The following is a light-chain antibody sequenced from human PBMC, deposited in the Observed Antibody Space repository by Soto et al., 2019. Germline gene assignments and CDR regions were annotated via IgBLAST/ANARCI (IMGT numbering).Light chain of an antibody. Sequence: QSVLTQPPSASGTPRQTITISCSGSMSNTEVHSVHWYQQLPGTAPKLLIYSDTQRPSGVPDRFSGSKSGTSAYLGISGLRSEDEAEYFCAAWDDSLSGLVFGGGTKLTVL. CDR3: AAWDDSLSGLV. J-gene: IGLJ3*02. CDR2: SDT. CDR1: MSNTEVHS. V-gene: IGLV1-47*02.